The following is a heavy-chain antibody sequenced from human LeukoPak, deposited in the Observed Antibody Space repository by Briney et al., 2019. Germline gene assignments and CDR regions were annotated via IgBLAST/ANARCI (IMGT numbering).Heavy chain of an antibody. Sequence: GGSLRLSCQAPGFTCRNCAMTWNPQAPGKGLKRVSAISGPGYNTYYSDSVKGRFTISRNNCKTTLNLQMNSLGAQNMAKFYCAKHVSGSLFYFDYWGQRTLVTVSS. J-gene: IGHJ4*02. D-gene: IGHD3-10*01. CDR3: AKHVSGSLFYFDY. CDR1: GFTCRNCA. CDR2: ISGPGYNT. V-gene: IGHV3-23*01.